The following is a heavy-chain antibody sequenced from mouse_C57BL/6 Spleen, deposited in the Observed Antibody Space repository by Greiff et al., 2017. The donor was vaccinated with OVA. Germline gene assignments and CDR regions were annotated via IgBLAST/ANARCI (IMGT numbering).Heavy chain of an antibody. CDR2: IDPETGGT. CDR1: GYTFTDYE. D-gene: IGHD1-1*01. J-gene: IGHJ2*01. V-gene: IGHV1-15*01. Sequence: QVQLKESGAELVRPGASVTLSCKASGYTFTDYEMHWVKQTPVHGLEWIGAIDPETGGTAYNQKFKGKAILTADKSSSTAYMELRSLTSEDSAVYYCTRGGITTVVGFDYWGQGTTLTVSS. CDR3: TRGGITTVVGFDY.